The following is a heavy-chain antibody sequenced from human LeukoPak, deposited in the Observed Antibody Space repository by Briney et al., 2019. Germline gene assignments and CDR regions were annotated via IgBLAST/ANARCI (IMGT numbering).Heavy chain of an antibody. CDR2: INAGNGNT. Sequence: ASVKVSCKASGYTFTSYAMHWVRQAPGQRLEWMGWINAGNGNTKYSQKFQGRVTITRDTSASTAYMELSSLRSEDTAVYYRARGGEGIVVVPAAMEGDMYYYGMDVWGKGTTVTVSS. V-gene: IGHV1-3*01. D-gene: IGHD2-2*01. J-gene: IGHJ6*04. CDR1: GYTFTSYA. CDR3: ARGGEGIVVVPAAMEGDMYYYGMDV.